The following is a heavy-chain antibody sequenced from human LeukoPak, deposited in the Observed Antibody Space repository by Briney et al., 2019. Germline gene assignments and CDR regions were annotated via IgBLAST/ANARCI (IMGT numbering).Heavy chain of an antibody. V-gene: IGHV3-30*18. J-gene: IGHJ4*02. CDR2: ISYDGSTK. CDR1: GFTFSTYG. D-gene: IGHD6-25*01. CDR3: AKDLTLAAAGPLDY. Sequence: GGSLRLSCTASGFTFSTYGMHWVRQAPGKGLEWVTLISYDGSTKYYSDSVKGRFTLSRDNSKNTLYLQMNSLRAEDTALYYCAKDLTLAAAGPLDYWGQGTLVTVSS.